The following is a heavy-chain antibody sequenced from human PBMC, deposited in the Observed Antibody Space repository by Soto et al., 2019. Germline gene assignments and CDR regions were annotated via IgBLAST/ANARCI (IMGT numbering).Heavy chain of an antibody. V-gene: IGHV1-69*13. CDR1: GGTFSSYA. J-gene: IGHJ6*02. Sequence: SVKVSCKASGGTFSSYAISWARQAPGQGLEWMGGIIPIFGTANYAQKFQGRVTITADESTSTAYMELSSLRSEDTAVYYCASHGGGVVPAAIPLEGMDVWGQGTTVTVSS. CDR3: ASHGGGVVPAAIPLEGMDV. CDR2: IIPIFGTA. D-gene: IGHD2-2*01.